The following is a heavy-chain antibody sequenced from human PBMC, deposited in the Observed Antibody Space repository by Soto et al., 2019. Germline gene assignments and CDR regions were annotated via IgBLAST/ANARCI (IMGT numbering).Heavy chain of an antibody. J-gene: IGHJ5*02. CDR1: GFSLSTTGVG. CDR3: ARRQGLTVVNGDNCFDP. CDR2: IYWYDDK. V-gene: IGHV2-5*01. Sequence: QITLKECGPTLVKPTQTLTLTCTFSGFSLSTTGVGVGWIRQPPGNALEWLALIYWYDDKRYSPSLKSRLTITKDTYPTQVVLTVTNMDPVDTATYYCARRQGLTVVNGDNCFDPWCQGTLGRVST. D-gene: IGHD2-15*01.